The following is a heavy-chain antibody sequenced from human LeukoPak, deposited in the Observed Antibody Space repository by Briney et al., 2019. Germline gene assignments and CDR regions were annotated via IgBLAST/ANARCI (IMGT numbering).Heavy chain of an antibody. V-gene: IGHV3-30*02. CDR3: AKVPAWELLLDY. Sequence: GGSLRLSCAASGFTFSSYGMHWVRQAPGKGLEWVAFIRYDGSNKYYADSVKGRFTISRDNSKNTLYLQMNSLRAEDTAVYYCAKVPAWELLLDYWGQGTLVTVSS. J-gene: IGHJ4*02. D-gene: IGHD1-26*01. CDR1: GFTFSSYG. CDR2: IRYDGSNK.